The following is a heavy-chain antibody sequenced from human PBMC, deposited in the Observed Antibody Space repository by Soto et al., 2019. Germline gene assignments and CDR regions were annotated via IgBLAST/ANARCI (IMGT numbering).Heavy chain of an antibody. CDR3: ASTYSTSWYWFDP. Sequence: QVTVKESGPVLVKPTETLTLTCTVSGFSLSNAGLGVSWIRQPPGKALEWLAHIFSNDEKSYSTSLKGRLTISKDTSKIQVVLIMTNLDPVDTATYYCASTYSTSWYWFDPWGQGTLVTVSS. CDR2: IFSNDEK. V-gene: IGHV2-26*04. CDR1: GFSLSNAGLG. D-gene: IGHD6-13*01. J-gene: IGHJ5*02.